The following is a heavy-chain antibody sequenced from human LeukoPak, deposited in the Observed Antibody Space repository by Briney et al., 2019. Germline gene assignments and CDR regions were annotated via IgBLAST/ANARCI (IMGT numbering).Heavy chain of an antibody. Sequence: PGGSLRLSCAASGFTFSSYAMHWVRQAPGKGLEWVAVISYDGSNKYYADSVKGRFTISRDNSKNTLYLQMNSLRAEDTAVYYCAKDLDSSGYLFDYWGQGTLVTVSS. CDR2: ISYDGSNK. CDR3: AKDLDSSGYLFDY. D-gene: IGHD3-22*01. CDR1: GFTFSSYA. J-gene: IGHJ4*02. V-gene: IGHV3-30-3*01.